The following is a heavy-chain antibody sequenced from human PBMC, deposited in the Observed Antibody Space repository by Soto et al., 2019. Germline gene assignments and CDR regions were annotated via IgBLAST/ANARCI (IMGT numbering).Heavy chain of an antibody. J-gene: IGHJ5*01. CDR3: STRAYDTNGYYRFDP. Sequence: KTSETLSLTGAVYGGSFSGHSWTWIRQSPGKGLEWIGDINHSGRVNYSPSLKSRVTISLDTSKNQFSLTLSAVTAADTAMYYCSTRAYDTNGYYRFDPWGQGTLVTVSS. CDR1: GGSFSGHS. CDR2: INHSGRV. V-gene: IGHV4-34*01. D-gene: IGHD3-22*01.